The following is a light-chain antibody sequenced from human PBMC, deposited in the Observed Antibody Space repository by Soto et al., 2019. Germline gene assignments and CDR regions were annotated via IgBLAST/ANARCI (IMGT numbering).Light chain of an antibody. V-gene: IGLV2-11*01. CDR2: DVG. Sequence: QSALTQPRSVSGSPGQSVTISCTGTSSDVGGYNYVSWYQQHPGKAPKLMIYDVGKRPSRVPDRFSGSKSGNTASLTISGLQAEDEADYYCCSYAGSYTWVFGGGTKLTVL. J-gene: IGLJ2*01. CDR3: CSYAGSYTWV. CDR1: SSDVGGYNY.